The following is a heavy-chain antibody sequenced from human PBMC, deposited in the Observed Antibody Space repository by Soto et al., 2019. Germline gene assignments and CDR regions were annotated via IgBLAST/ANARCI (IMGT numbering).Heavy chain of an antibody. V-gene: IGHV3-23*01. CDR1: GFTFSDYS. Sequence: GGSLRLSCAASGFTFSDYSMSWVRQAPGKGLEWVSGFRTSGDGGTTYYADSAKGRFTISRDNSKNTLFLQMNSLRAEDTAIYYCAKKVNSGPGSQYFDYWGQGTLVTVSS. J-gene: IGHJ4*02. CDR3: AKKVNSGPGSQYFDY. D-gene: IGHD3-10*01. CDR2: FRTSGDGGTT.